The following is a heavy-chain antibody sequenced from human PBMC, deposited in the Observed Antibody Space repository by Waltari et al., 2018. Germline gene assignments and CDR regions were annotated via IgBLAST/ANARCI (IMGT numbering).Heavy chain of an antibody. CDR2: IYYSGST. Sequence: QLQLQESGPGLVKPSETLSLTCTVSGGSISSSSYYWGWIRQLPGKGLEWIGSIYYSGSTYYNPSLKSRVTISVDTSKNQFSLKLSSVTAADTAVYYCAGESGYYSLTFDYWGQGTLVTVSS. V-gene: IGHV4-39*07. CDR3: AGESGYYSLTFDY. D-gene: IGHD3-22*01. CDR1: GGSISSSSYY. J-gene: IGHJ4*02.